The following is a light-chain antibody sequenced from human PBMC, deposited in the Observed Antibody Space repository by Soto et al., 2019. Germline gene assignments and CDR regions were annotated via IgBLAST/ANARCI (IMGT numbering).Light chain of an antibody. CDR3: QQYGNSPRYS. CDR2: ATS. V-gene: IGKV3-20*01. CDR1: QSVSSNY. J-gene: IGKJ2*03. Sequence: EIVLTQSPGTLSLSLGERATLSCRASQSVSSNYLAWYQQKPGQAPRLLIYATSSGATGIPDRFSGSGSGTDFTLTISRLEPEDFAVYYCQQYGNSPRYSFGQGTKLEIK.